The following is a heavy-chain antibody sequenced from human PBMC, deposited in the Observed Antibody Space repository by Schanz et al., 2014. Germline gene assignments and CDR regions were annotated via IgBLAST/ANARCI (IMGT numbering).Heavy chain of an antibody. V-gene: IGHV3-23*01. CDR2: ISGDHRNT. J-gene: IGHJ2*01. CDR1: GFSLDIFA. Sequence: EVHLLESGGGLVEPGGSLRLSCATSGFSLDIFAVSWVRQAPGKGLEWVSSISGDHRNTFYADSVKGRFTISRDNSKNTLYLQVKSLRAEDTAIYYCAKDAPYPFDLWGRGTLITVSS. CDR3: AKDAPYPFDL.